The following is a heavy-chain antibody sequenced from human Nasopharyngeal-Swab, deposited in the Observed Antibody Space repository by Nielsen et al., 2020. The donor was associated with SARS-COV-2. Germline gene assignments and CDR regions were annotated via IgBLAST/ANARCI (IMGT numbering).Heavy chain of an antibody. CDR3: TRCGGGCYSGTDY. Sequence: GRSLRLSCAASGFTFSDSAIHWVRQASGKGLEGVGRVRSKGNTYATAYAASVKGRFIIFRDDPTNTAYLQMNSLKTEDTALYYCTRCGGGCYSGTDYWGQGTLVTVSS. D-gene: IGHD2-15*01. CDR2: VRSKGNTYAT. CDR1: GFTFSDSA. J-gene: IGHJ4*02. V-gene: IGHV3-73*01.